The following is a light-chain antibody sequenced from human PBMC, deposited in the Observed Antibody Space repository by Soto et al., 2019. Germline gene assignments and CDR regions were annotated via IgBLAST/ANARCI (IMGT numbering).Light chain of an antibody. Sequence: DIQMTQSPSTLSASVGDRVTITCRASQSIGSSLAWYQQKPGKGPKLLIYDASTLESGVPSRFSGSGFGTEFALTISSLQPDDFATYYCQQYYSYPLTFGGGTKVEIK. CDR2: DAS. CDR3: QQYYSYPLT. J-gene: IGKJ4*01. CDR1: QSIGSS. V-gene: IGKV1-5*01.